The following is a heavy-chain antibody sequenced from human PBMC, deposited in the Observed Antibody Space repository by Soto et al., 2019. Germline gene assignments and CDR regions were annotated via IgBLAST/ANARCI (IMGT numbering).Heavy chain of an antibody. CDR1: GFTFSSYA. D-gene: IGHD6-13*01. CDR2: ISYDGSNK. CDR3: ARGSSWYRYYFDY. Sequence: QVQLVESGGGVVQPGRSLRLSCAASGFTFSSYAMHWVRQAPGKGLEWVAVISYDGSNKYYADSVKGRFTISRDNSKNTLYLQMTSLRAEDTAVYYCARGSSWYRYYFDYWGQGTLVTVSS. J-gene: IGHJ4*02. V-gene: IGHV3-30-3*01.